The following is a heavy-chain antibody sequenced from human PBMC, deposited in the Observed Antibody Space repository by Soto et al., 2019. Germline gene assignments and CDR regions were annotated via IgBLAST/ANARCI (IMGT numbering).Heavy chain of an antibody. Sequence: SETLSLTCTVSGGSISSGGYYWSWIRQHPGKGLEWIGYIYYSGSTYYSPSLKSRVTISVDTSKNQFSLKLSSVTAADTAVYYCARGGGVYQKSDYYYYGMDVWGPGTTVNVSS. CDR2: IYYSGST. CDR3: ARGGGVYQKSDYYYYGMDV. D-gene: IGHD3-16*01. J-gene: IGHJ6*02. V-gene: IGHV4-31*03. CDR1: GGSISSGGYY.